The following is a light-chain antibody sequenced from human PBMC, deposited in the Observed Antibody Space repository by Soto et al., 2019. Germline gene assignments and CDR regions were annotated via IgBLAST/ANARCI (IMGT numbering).Light chain of an antibody. CDR1: RSDVGGYNY. CDR3: CSYAGSYPGV. V-gene: IGLV2-11*01. J-gene: IGLJ3*02. Sequence: QSALTQPRSVSGSPGQSVTISCTGTRSDVGGYNYVSWYQQHPGKAPKLMIYDVSKRPSGVPDRFSGSKSGNTASLTISGLQAEDEGDYYFCSYAGSYPGVFGGGTQLTVL. CDR2: DVS.